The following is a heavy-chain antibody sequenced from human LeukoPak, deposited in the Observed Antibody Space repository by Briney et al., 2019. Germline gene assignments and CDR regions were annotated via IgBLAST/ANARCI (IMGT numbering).Heavy chain of an antibody. CDR1: GGSISSYY. CDR2: IYYSGST. V-gene: IGHV4-59*01. J-gene: IGHJ6*02. CDR3: AGREPRYGMDV. Sequence: SETLSLTCTVSGGSISSYYWSWIRQPPGKGLEWIGYIYYSGSTNYNPSLKSRVTISVDTSKNQFSLKLSSVTAAGTAVYYCAGREPRYGMDVWGQGTTVTVSS.